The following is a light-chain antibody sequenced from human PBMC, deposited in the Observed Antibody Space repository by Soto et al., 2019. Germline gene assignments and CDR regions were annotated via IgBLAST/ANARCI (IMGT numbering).Light chain of an antibody. V-gene: IGLV1-40*01. J-gene: IGLJ2*01. CDR2: GNS. CDR1: SSNIGAGYD. Sequence: QSVPTQPPSVSGAPGQRVTISCTGSSSNIGAGYDVHWYQQLPGTAPKLLIYGNSNRPSGVPDRVSGSKSGTSASLAITGLQAEDEADYYCQSYDSSLSGVVFGGGTKPPS. CDR3: QSYDSSLSGVV.